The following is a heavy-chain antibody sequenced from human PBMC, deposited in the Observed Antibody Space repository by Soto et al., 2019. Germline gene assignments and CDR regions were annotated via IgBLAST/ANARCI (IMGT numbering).Heavy chain of an antibody. D-gene: IGHD4-4*01. Sequence: SETLSLTCTVSGGSISSSSYYWGCIRQPPGKGLEWIGSIYYSGSTYYNPSLKSRVTISVDTSKNQFSLKLSSVTAADTAVYYCASPGASNYSPFYYYYGMDVWGQGTTVTVSS. CDR3: ASPGASNYSPFYYYYGMDV. CDR2: IYYSGST. V-gene: IGHV4-39*01. J-gene: IGHJ6*02. CDR1: GGSISSSSYY.